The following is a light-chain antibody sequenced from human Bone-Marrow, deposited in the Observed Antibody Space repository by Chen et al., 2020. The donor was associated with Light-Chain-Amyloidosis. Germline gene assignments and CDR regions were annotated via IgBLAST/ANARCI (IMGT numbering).Light chain of an antibody. CDR1: SSDVGRYNL. Sequence: HSALTQPASVSGSPGQSITISCTGTSSDVGRYNLVSWYQHHPGKVPKLLIYEASKRPSGVSNRLSGSQSGNTASLTISGRQAEDEADYYCSSYVGSGTFVVFGGGTKVTVL. J-gene: IGLJ2*01. CDR3: SSYVGSGTFVV. CDR2: EAS. V-gene: IGLV2-23*02.